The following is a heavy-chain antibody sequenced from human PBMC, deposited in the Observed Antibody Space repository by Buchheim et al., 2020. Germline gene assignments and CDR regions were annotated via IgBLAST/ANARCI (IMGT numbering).Heavy chain of an antibody. V-gene: IGHV2-70*15. D-gene: IGHD6-19*01. J-gene: IGHJ4*02. Sequence: QVTLRESGPALVKPTQTLTLTCTFPGFSLRTSGMCVSWIRQPPGKALEWLARIDWDDNQYYITSLKTRPTISKDTSRDQVVLTMTNVDAADTASYYCARIQGSGWYTADYWGQGTL. CDR2: IDWDDNQ. CDR3: ARIQGSGWYTADY. CDR1: GFSLRTSGMC.